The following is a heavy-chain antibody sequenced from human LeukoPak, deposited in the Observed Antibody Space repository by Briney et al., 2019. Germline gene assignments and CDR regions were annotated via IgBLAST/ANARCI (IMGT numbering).Heavy chain of an antibody. CDR3: SRQKSPNVVRGVYYYMDV. V-gene: IGHV4-4*07. D-gene: IGHD3-10*01. J-gene: IGHJ6*03. Sequence: SETLSLTCTVSGGSISSYYWSWIRQPAGKGLEWIGHIYTSGNTNYNPSLKSRVTISVDTSKNRFSLKLSSVTAADTAVYYCSRQKSPNVVRGVYYYMDVWGKGTTVTISS. CDR1: GGSISSYY. CDR2: IYTSGNT.